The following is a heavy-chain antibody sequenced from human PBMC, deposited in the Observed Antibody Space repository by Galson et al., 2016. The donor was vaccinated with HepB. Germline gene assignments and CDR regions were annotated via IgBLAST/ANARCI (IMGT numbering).Heavy chain of an antibody. D-gene: IGHD3-22*01. J-gene: IGHJ3*02. V-gene: IGHV5-10-1*01. CDR3: ARLPNNYYDSSGYRSDAFDI. CDR2: IDPSDSYT. Sequence: QSGAEVKKPGESLRISCKGSGYSFTSYWISWVRQMPGKGLEWMGRIDPSDSYTNYSPSFQGHVTISADKSISTAYLQWSSLKASDTAMYYCARLPNNYYDSSGYRSDAFDIWGQGTMVTVPS. CDR1: GYSFTSYW.